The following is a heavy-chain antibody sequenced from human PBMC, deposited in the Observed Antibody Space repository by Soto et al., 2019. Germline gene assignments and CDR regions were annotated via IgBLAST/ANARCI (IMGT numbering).Heavy chain of an antibody. CDR2: ISAYNGNT. D-gene: IGHD3-22*01. CDR1: GYTFTSYG. V-gene: IGHV1-18*01. CDR3: ARDGDSSGYYETAFDY. Sequence: ASVKVSCKASGYTFTSYGISWVRQAPGQGLEWMGWISAYNGNTNYAQKLQGRVTMTTDTSTSTAYMELRSLRSDDTAMYYCARDGDSSGYYETAFDYWGQGTLVTVSS. J-gene: IGHJ4*02.